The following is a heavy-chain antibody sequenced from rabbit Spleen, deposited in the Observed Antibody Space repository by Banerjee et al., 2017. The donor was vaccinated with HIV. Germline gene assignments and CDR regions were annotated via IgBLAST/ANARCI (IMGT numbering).Heavy chain of an antibody. CDR3: ARDLAGAIGWNFYL. Sequence: EQLEESGGGLVKPEGSLTLTCKASGFSFSNKAVMCWVRQAPGKGLEWIACINAITGKPVYANWAKGRFTISKTSSTTVTLQMTSLTAADTATYFCARDLAGAIGWNFYLWGPGTLVTVS. CDR2: INAITGKP. CDR1: GFSFSNKAV. J-gene: IGHJ6*01. V-gene: IGHV1S45*01. D-gene: IGHD4-1*01.